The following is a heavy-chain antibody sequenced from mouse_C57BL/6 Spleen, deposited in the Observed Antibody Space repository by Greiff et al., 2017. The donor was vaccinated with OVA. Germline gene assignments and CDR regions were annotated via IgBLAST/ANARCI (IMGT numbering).Heavy chain of an antibody. CDR1: GYTFTSYW. V-gene: IGHV1-59*01. D-gene: IGHD2-5*01. J-gene: IGHJ2*01. CDR2: IDPSDSYT. Sequence: QVQLQQPGAELVRPGTSVKLSCKASGYTFTSYWMHWVKQRPGQGLEWIGVIDPSDSYTNYNQKFKGKATLTVDTSSSTAYMQLSSLTSEDSAVYYCARDYSNHVYFDYWGQGTTLTVSS. CDR3: ARDYSNHVYFDY.